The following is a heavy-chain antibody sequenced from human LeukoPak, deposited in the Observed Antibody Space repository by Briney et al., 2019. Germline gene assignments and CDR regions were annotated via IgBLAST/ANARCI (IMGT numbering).Heavy chain of an antibody. D-gene: IGHD4-17*01. CDR3: ARVPPYYGDYDGGHAFDI. CDR2: IYYSGST. Sequence: SETLSLTCTVSGGSISSGDYYWSWTRQPPGKGLEWIGYIYYSGSTYYNPSLKSRVTISVDTSKNQFSLKLSSVTAADTAVYYCARVPPYYGDYDGGHAFDIWGQGTMVTVSS. V-gene: IGHV4-30-4*01. CDR1: GGSISSGDYY. J-gene: IGHJ3*02.